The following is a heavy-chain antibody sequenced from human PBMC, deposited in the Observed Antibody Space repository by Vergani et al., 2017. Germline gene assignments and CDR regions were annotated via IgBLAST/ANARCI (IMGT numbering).Heavy chain of an antibody. CDR3: ARDRYCSSTSCLPYYYYYMDV. CDR2: ISSSGSTI. D-gene: IGHD2-2*01. CDR1: GFTFSDYY. V-gene: IGHV3-11*01. J-gene: IGHJ6*03. Sequence: VQLLESGGGLVQPGGSLRLSCAASGFTFSDYYMSWIRQAPGKGLEWVSYISSSGSTIYYADSVKGRFTISRDNAKNSLYLQMNSLRAEDTAVYYCARDRYCSSTSCLPYYYYYMDVWGKGTTVTVSS.